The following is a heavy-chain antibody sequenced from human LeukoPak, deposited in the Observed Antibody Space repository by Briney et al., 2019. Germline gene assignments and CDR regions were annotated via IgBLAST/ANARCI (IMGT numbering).Heavy chain of an antibody. CDR1: GGTFSSYA. Sequence: SVKVSCKASGGTFSSYAISWVRQAPGQGLEWMGGIIPIFGTANYAQKFQGRVTITADESTSTAYTELSSLRSEDTAVYYCARHDYLGYLFDYWGQGTLVTVSS. D-gene: IGHD2/OR15-2a*01. CDR3: ARHDYLGYLFDY. CDR2: IIPIFGTA. V-gene: IGHV1-69*13. J-gene: IGHJ4*02.